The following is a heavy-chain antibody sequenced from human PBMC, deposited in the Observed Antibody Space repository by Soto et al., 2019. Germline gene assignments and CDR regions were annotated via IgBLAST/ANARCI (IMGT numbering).Heavy chain of an antibody. V-gene: IGHV3-15*07. D-gene: IGHD3-10*01. J-gene: IGHJ6*02. Sequence: GGSLRLSCAASGFTFSNAWMNWVRQAPGKGLEWVGRIKSKTDGGTTDYAAPVKGRFTISRDDSKNTLYLQMNSLKTEDTAVYYCCLLWFGELLLMDAFYYYGMDVWGQGTTVTVSS. CDR3: CLLWFGELLLMDAFYYYGMDV. CDR2: IKSKTDGGTT. CDR1: GFTFSNAW.